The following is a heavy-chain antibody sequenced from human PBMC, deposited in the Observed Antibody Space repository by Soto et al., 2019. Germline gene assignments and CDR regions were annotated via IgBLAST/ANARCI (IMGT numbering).Heavy chain of an antibody. V-gene: IGHV3-30*18. CDR2: ISYDGSNK. J-gene: IGHJ6*02. Sequence: QVPLVESGGGVVEPGRSLRLSCAASGFTFSSYGMHWVRQAPGTGVEWVAVISYDGSNKYYADSVKGRFTISRDNSKNTLYLQMNSLRAEDTAVYYCAKEVWSGPMDVLGQGTTVTVSS. CDR1: GFTFSSYG. CDR3: AKEVWSGPMDV. D-gene: IGHD3-3*01.